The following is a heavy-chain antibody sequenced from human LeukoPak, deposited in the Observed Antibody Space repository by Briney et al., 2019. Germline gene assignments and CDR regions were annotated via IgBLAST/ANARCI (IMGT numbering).Heavy chain of an antibody. V-gene: IGHV3-23*03. J-gene: IGHJ4*02. CDR3: ARGGVNYWNPRY. CDR1: GFTFSNYV. Sequence: GGSLRLSCAASGFTFSNYVMSWVRQAPGKGLEWVSLLYSGGSTYYADSVEGRFTISRDDSKNTIFLQMNTLRAEDTATYYCARGGVNYWNPRYWGQGTLVTVSS. D-gene: IGHD1-1*01. CDR2: LYSGGST.